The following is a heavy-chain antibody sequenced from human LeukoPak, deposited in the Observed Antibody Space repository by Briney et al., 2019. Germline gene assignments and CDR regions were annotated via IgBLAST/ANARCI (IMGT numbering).Heavy chain of an antibody. Sequence: PGGSLRLSCAASGFTFSSYAMHWVRQAPGKGLEWVAVISYDGSNKYYADSVKGRFTISRDNSKNTLYLQMNSLRAEDTAVYYCAKGLSSGHYYFDYWGQGTLVTVSS. CDR1: GFTFSSYA. CDR2: ISYDGSNK. V-gene: IGHV3-30*04. CDR3: AKGLSSGHYYFDY. D-gene: IGHD3-22*01. J-gene: IGHJ4*02.